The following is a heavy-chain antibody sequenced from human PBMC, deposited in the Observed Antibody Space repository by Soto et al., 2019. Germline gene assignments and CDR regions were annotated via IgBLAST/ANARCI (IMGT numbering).Heavy chain of an antibody. D-gene: IGHD3-22*01. CDR1: GYTFTSYG. J-gene: IGHJ6*02. V-gene: IGHV1-18*01. CDR3: ARDEGSSGYYYFYGMDV. CDR2: ISAYNGNT. Sequence: QVQLVQSGAEVKKPGASVKVSCKASGYTFTSYGISWVRQAPGQGLEWMGWISAYNGNTNYAQKLQGRVTMTTDTSXSXXYMELRSLRSDDTAVYYCARDEGSSGYYYFYGMDVWGQGTTVTVSS.